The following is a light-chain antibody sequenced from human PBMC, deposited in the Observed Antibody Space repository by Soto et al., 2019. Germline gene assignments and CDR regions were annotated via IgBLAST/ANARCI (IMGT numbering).Light chain of an antibody. V-gene: IGKV1-5*03. CDR2: KAS. CDR1: QNIDSW. J-gene: IGKJ1*01. Sequence: DVQMTQSPSTVSASVGDRVTITCRASQNIDSWLVWYQQKPGKAPKVLIYKASTLESGVPSRFSGSRSGTEFTLTINNLQPDDFATYHCQQYNTYFRTFGQGTKVEIK. CDR3: QQYNTYFRT.